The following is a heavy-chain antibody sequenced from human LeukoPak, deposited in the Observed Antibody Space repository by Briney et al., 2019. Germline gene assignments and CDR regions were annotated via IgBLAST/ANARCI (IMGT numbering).Heavy chain of an antibody. CDR1: GFTFSTYA. Sequence: PGGSLRLSCAASGFTFSTYAMSWVRQGPGRGLEWVAHIKQDGSEKYYVDSVKGRFTISRDNAKNSLYLQMDSLRAEDTAVYYCATSNWNHYDHWGQGTLVTVSS. CDR3: ATSNWNHYDH. J-gene: IGHJ4*02. V-gene: IGHV3-7*05. CDR2: IKQDGSEK. D-gene: IGHD1-20*01.